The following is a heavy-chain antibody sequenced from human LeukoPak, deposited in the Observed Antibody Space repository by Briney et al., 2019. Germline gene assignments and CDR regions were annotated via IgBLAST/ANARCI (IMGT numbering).Heavy chain of an antibody. V-gene: IGHV1-2*06. CDR1: GGTFSSYA. Sequence: ASVKVSCKASGGTFSSYAISWVRQAPGQGLEWMGRINPNSGGTNYAQKFQGRVTMTRDTSISTAYMELSRLRSDDTAVYYCARDYCSSTSCLFDYWGQGTLVTVSS. J-gene: IGHJ4*02. CDR2: INPNSGGT. CDR3: ARDYCSSTSCLFDY. D-gene: IGHD2-2*01.